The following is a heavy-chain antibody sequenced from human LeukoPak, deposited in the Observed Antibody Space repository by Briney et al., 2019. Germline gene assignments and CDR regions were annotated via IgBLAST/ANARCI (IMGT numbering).Heavy chain of an antibody. J-gene: IGHJ5*02. Sequence: GGPLRLSCAASGFTISSYEMNWVGQAPGKGLEWVSYISGGDTTIYYADSVRGRFTISRDNAKNSLYLQMNSLRAEDTALYYCTRGTGGSAWGQGTLVTVSS. CDR2: ISGGDTTI. V-gene: IGHV3-48*03. D-gene: IGHD2-15*01. CDR1: GFTISSYE. CDR3: TRGTGGSA.